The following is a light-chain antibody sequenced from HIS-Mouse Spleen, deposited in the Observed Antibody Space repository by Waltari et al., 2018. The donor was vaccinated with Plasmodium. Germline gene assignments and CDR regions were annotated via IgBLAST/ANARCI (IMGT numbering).Light chain of an antibody. CDR2: GAS. J-gene: IGKJ3*01. CDR1: QSVSRN. CDR3: QQYNNWSFT. V-gene: IGKV3-15*01. Sequence: EIVMTQSPATLSVSPRERATLSCSASQSVSRNLAWYQQKPCQDPRLLIYGASTRATGIPARFSGSGSGTEFTLTISSLQSEDFAVYYCQQYNNWSFTFGPGTKVDIK.